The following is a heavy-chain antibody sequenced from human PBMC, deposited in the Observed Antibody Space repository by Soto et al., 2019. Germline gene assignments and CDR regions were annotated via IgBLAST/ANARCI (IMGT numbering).Heavy chain of an antibody. J-gene: IGHJ5*02. CDR3: ARDEGIRFLEWLLPGWFDP. D-gene: IGHD3-3*01. V-gene: IGHV1-18*01. CDR1: GYTFTSYG. CDR2: ISAYNGNT. Sequence: QVQLVQSGAEVKKPGASVKVSCKASGYTFTSYGISWVRQAPGQGLEWMGWISAYNGNTNYAQKLQGRVTMSTDTSTSTAYMELRSLRSDDTAVYYCARDEGIRFLEWLLPGWFDPWGQGTLVTVSS.